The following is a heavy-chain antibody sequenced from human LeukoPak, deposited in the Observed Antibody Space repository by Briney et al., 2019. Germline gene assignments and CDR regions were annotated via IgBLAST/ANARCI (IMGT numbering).Heavy chain of an antibody. J-gene: IGHJ5*02. Sequence: GGSLRLSCAASGFTFSYYGMHWVRQAPGKGLEWVAFIRYDGNDKFYSASVKGRFTISRDTSRNTLYLQMNSLRLDDTVIYYCAKDLMRDRWFGESWGQGTLVTVSS. CDR2: IRYDGNDK. V-gene: IGHV3-30*02. CDR3: AKDLMRDRWFGES. D-gene: IGHD3-10*01. CDR1: GFTFSYYG.